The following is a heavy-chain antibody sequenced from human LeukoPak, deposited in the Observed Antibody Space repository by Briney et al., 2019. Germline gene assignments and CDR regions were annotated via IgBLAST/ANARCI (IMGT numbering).Heavy chain of an antibody. Sequence: PGGSLRLSCAASGFTVSSNYMGWVRQAPGKGLEWVSVIYSGGSTYYADSVKGRFTISRDNSKNTLYLQMNSLRAEDTAVYYCARDVSPYYYGSGSYYWGQGTLVTVSS. D-gene: IGHD3-10*01. CDR1: GFTVSSNY. J-gene: IGHJ4*02. CDR3: ARDVSPYYYGSGSYY. V-gene: IGHV3-66*01. CDR2: IYSGGST.